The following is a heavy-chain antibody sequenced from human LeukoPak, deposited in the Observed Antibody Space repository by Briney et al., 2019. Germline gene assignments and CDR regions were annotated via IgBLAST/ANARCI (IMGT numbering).Heavy chain of an antibody. Sequence: PSETLSLTCAVYGGSFSGYYWSWIRQPPGKGLEWIGEINHSGSTNYNPSLKSRVTISVDTSKNQFSLKLSSVTAADTAVYYCARVIRRITMIVVVTYYFDYWGQGTLVTVSS. D-gene: IGHD3-22*01. CDR1: GGSFSGYY. J-gene: IGHJ4*02. CDR3: ARVIRRITMIVVVTYYFDY. CDR2: INHSGST. V-gene: IGHV4-34*01.